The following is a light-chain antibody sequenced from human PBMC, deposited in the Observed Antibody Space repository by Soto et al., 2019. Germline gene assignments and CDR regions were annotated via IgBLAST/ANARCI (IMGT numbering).Light chain of an antibody. Sequence: QSALTQPASVSGSPGQSITISCTGTSNDVGGYNYVSWYQQHPGKAPKLMIFEVSNRPSGVSNRFSGSKSGNTASLTISGLQADDEADYYCISFPSGTTSWVFGTGTKVTVL. V-gene: IGLV2-14*01. CDR1: SNDVGGYNY. J-gene: IGLJ1*01. CDR2: EVS. CDR3: ISFPSGTTSWV.